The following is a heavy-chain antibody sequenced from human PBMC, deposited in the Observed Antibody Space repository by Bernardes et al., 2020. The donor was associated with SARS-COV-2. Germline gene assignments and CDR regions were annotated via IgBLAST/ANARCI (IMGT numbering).Heavy chain of an antibody. D-gene: IGHD2-2*01. CDR2: IYYSGST. CDR3: TRGGLSTAAVYYYYDGMDV. CDR1: GGFIDTYC. Sequence: SETLSLTCSVSGGFIDTYCWSWIRQTPGKGLEWIGYIYYSGSTKYNPSLGSRVTISLDTSKNQFSLTLTSVIAADTAVYYCTRGGLSTAAVYYYYDGMDVWGQGTTVTVSS. J-gene: IGHJ6*02. V-gene: IGHV4-59*01.